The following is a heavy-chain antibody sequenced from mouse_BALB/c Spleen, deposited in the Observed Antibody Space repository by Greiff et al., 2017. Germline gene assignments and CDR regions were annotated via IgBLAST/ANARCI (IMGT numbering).Heavy chain of an antibody. D-gene: IGHD2-14*01. CDR3: ARARYDLYAMDY. Sequence: EVKLEESGPGLVKPSQSLSLTCSVTGYSITSGYYWNWIRQFPGNKLEWMGYISYDGSNNYNPSLKNRISITRDTSKNQFFLKLNSVTTEDTATYYCARARYDLYAMDYWGQGTSVTVSS. J-gene: IGHJ4*01. CDR2: ISYDGSN. CDR1: GYSITSGYY. V-gene: IGHV3-6*02.